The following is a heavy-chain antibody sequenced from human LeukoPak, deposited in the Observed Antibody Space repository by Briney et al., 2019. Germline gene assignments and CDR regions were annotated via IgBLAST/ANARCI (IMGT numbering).Heavy chain of an antibody. CDR1: GGSISSSSYY. CDR2: IYYSGST. D-gene: IGHD3-22*01. J-gene: IGHJ6*02. V-gene: IGHV4-39*01. Sequence: PSETLSLTCTVSGGSISSSSYYWGWIRQPPGKGLEWIGSIYYSGSTYYNPSLKSRVTISVDTSKNQFSLKLSSVTAADTAVYYCARHRYYDSSGYSYYYYGMDVWGQGTTVTVS. CDR3: ARHRYYDSSGYSYYYYGMDV.